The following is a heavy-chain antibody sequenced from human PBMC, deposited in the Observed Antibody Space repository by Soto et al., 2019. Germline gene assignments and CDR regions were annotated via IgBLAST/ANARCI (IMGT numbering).Heavy chain of an antibody. CDR2: MSHDGSAN. CDR1: GVTLSSYG. J-gene: IGHJ4*02. CDR3: ATDGPISRSESYIKY. Sequence: QVYLVESGGGVAQPGGSLRLSCAASGVTLSSYGMHWVRQAPGKGLEWVAVMSHDGSANYYTDSVKGRFTISRDNSKNALYLQINSLRVDDTAVYFCATDGPISRSESYIKYWGQGTLATVSS. V-gene: IGHV3-33*01. D-gene: IGHD3-10*01.